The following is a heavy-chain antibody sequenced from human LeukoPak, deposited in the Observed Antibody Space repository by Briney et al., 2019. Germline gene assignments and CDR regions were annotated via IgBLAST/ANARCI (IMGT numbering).Heavy chain of an antibody. Sequence: GGSLRLSCAASGFTFSSYAMSWVRQAPGKGLEWVSAISGSGGSTYYADSVKGRFTISRDNAKNSLYLQMNSLRAEDTAVYYCAREGDGLGGAFDIWGQGTMVTVSS. CDR3: AREGDGLGGAFDI. CDR1: GFTFSSYA. J-gene: IGHJ3*02. V-gene: IGHV3-23*01. CDR2: ISGSGGST. D-gene: IGHD5-24*01.